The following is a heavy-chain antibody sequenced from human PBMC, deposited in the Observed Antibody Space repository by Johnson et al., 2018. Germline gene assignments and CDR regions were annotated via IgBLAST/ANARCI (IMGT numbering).Heavy chain of an antibody. Sequence: QVQLVQSGGGVVQPGRSLRLSCAASGFTFISYGMHWVRQAPGKGLEWVALISYDGSKEYYADSVKGRFTISRDNSKNTLYLQLNSLRGEDTAVYYYAKRAAAALLGYEYMDVWGKGTTVTVSS. V-gene: IGHV3-30*18. J-gene: IGHJ6*03. CDR3: AKRAAAALLGYEYMDV. CDR1: GFTFISYG. CDR2: ISYDGSKE. D-gene: IGHD2-2*01.